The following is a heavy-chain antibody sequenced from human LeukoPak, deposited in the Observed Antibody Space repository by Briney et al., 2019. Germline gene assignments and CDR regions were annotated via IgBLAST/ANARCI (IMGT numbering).Heavy chain of an antibody. D-gene: IGHD3-22*01. CDR2: IYTSGST. CDR3: ARVLGYYDKGQYYYYMDV. V-gene: IGHV4-4*09. Sequence: PSETLSLTCTVSGGSISSYYWSWIRQPPGKGLEWIGYIYTSGSTDYNPSLKSRVTISVDTSKNQFSLKLSSVTAADTAVYYCARVLGYYDKGQYYYYMDVWGKGTTVTVSS. CDR1: GGSISSYY. J-gene: IGHJ6*03.